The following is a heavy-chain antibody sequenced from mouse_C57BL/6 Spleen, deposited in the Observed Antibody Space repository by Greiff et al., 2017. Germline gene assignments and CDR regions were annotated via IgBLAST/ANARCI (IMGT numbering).Heavy chain of an antibody. CDR1: GFTFSDYG. J-gene: IGHJ1*03. D-gene: IGHD2-3*01. CDR2: ISSGSSTI. Sequence: EVMLVESGGGLVKPGGSLKLSCAASGFTFSDYGMHWVRQAPEKGLEWVAYISSGSSTIYYADTVKGRFTISRDNAKNTLFLQMTSLRSEDTAMYYCARGYDEGYFDVWGTGTTVTVSS. CDR3: ARGYDEGYFDV. V-gene: IGHV5-17*01.